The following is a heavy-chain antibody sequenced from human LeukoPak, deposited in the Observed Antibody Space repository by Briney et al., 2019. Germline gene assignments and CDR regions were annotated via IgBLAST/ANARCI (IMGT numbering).Heavy chain of an antibody. V-gene: IGHV4-59*01. CDR1: GGSISSYY. J-gene: IGHJ4*02. D-gene: IGHD4-17*01. CDR2: IYYSGST. Sequence: SETLSLTCTVSGGSISSYYWSWIRQPPGKGLEWIGYIYYSGSTNYNPSLKSRVTISVDTSKNQFSLKLSSVTAADTAVYYCARARLPYGPYFDSWGQGTLVTVSS. CDR3: ARARLPYGPYFDS.